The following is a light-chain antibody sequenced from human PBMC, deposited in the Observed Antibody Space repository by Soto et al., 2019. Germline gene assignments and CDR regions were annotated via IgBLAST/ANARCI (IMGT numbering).Light chain of an antibody. CDR3: QQRINWPLT. Sequence: EIVLTQSPATLSLSPGERATLSCRASQSVSSFLAWYQQRPGQPPRLLIYDLSNRATGSPTRFSGSGSGTDFTLTIRSLEPEDFAVYYCQQRINWPLTFGGGTKVEIK. V-gene: IGKV3-11*01. J-gene: IGKJ4*01. CDR2: DLS. CDR1: QSVSSF.